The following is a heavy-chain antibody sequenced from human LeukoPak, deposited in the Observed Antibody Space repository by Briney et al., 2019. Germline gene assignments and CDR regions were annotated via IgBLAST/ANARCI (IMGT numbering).Heavy chain of an antibody. Sequence: GGSLRLSCAASGFTLSSYSMNWVRQAPGKGLEWVSSISSSSSYIYYADSVKGRFTISRDNAKNSLYLQMNSLRAEDTAVYYCARDSLTMIDDYWGQGTLVTVSS. V-gene: IGHV3-21*01. J-gene: IGHJ4*02. D-gene: IGHD3-22*01. CDR3: ARDSLTMIDDY. CDR1: GFTLSSYS. CDR2: ISSSSSYI.